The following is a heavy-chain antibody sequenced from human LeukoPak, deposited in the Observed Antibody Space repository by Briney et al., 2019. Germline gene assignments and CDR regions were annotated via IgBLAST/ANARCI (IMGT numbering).Heavy chain of an antibody. V-gene: IGHV1-18*01. CDR2: ISAYNGNT. Sequence: ASVKVSCKASGYTFTSYGISWVRQAPGQGLEWMGWISAYNGNTNYAQKFQGRVTITTDESTSTAYMELSSLRSEDTAVYYCASYYYDSSGYEQIDYWGQGTLVTVSS. CDR1: GYTFTSYG. CDR3: ASYYYDSSGYEQIDY. D-gene: IGHD3-22*01. J-gene: IGHJ4*02.